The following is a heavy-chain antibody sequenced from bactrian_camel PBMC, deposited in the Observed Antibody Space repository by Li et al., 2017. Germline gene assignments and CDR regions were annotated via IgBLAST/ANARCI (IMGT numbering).Heavy chain of an antibody. CDR2: INYAGDSK. CDR1: GFKQNTAF. CDR3: TPGVY. J-gene: IGHJ4*01. V-gene: IGHV3S40*01. D-gene: IGHD2*01. Sequence: VQLVESGGGLVQAGGSLRLSCATSGFKQNTAFMRWVRQAPGKGLEWVATINYAGDSKYYADSVKGRFIISRDDATDTLILQLNSLKTEDTARYYCTPGVYWGQGNQVTVS.